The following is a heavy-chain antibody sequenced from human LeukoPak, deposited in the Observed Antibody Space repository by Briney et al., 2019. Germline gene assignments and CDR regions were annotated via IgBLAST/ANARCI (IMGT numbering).Heavy chain of an antibody. D-gene: IGHD2-15*01. Sequence: RSGGSLRLSVAASGFTFSSNYRSWVRQAPGKGLEWVSVIYSCGSTYYADSVKGRFTISRDNSKNTLYLQMNSLRAEDTAVYYCARSTLRLDYWGQGTLVTVSS. V-gene: IGHV3-53*01. CDR2: IYSCGST. CDR3: ARSTLRLDY. CDR1: GFTFSSNY. J-gene: IGHJ4*02.